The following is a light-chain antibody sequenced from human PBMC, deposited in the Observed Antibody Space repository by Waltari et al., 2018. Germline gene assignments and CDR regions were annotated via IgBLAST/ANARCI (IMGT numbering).Light chain of an antibody. CDR1: HTITTY. CDR2: AAS. Sequence: DTQMTQSPSSLSASVGDRVTITCRASHTITTYLNWYQQKPGKAPKVLISAASTLHSGVPSRFSGSGSGTYFTLTISSLQPEDFATDYCQQSYETPLTFGGGTRVEIK. V-gene: IGKV1-39*01. CDR3: QQSYETPLT. J-gene: IGKJ4*01.